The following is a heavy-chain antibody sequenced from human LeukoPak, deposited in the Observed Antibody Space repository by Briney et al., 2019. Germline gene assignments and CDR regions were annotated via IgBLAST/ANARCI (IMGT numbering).Heavy chain of an antibody. Sequence: PSETLSLTCAVSGGSISSSSSICWTWVRQPPGKGLEWIGEIYHSGATNYNPSLKSRVTMLLDKSKIQFSLKLNSVTAADTAVYYCARNGGNSDYDYWGQGTLVTVSA. CDR2: IYHSGAT. D-gene: IGHD4-23*01. V-gene: IGHV4-4*02. CDR1: GGSISSSSSIC. CDR3: ARNGGNSDYDY. J-gene: IGHJ4*02.